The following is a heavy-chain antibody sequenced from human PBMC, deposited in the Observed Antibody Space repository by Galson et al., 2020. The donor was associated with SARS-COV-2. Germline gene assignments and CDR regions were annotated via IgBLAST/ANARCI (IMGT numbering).Heavy chain of an antibody. V-gene: IGHV4-59*11. CDR1: GASINSHF. CDR2: ISHTGTT. D-gene: IGHD6-13*01. CDR3: ARDQGATSGKRDWFDP. Sequence: SETLSLTCTVSGASINSHFWSWIRQPPGRGPEWIGYISHTGTTNLNPSLESRVTMSVDTSKNQFSLKLTSVTAADTAVYYCARDQGATSGKRDWFDPWGQGTLVTVSS. J-gene: IGHJ5*02.